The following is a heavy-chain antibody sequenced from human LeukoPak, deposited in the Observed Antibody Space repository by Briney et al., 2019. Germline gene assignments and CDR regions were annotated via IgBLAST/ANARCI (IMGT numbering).Heavy chain of an antibody. CDR2: IIPIFRTA. Sequence: ASVKVSCKASGGTFSSYAISWVRQAPGQGLEWMGGIIPIFRTANYAQKFQGRVTITADESTSTAYMELSSLRSEDTAVYYCARAPHRGYDFWSGYYPSFDYRGQGTLVTVSS. CDR3: ARAPHRGYDFWSGYYPSFDY. V-gene: IGHV1-69*13. D-gene: IGHD3-3*01. J-gene: IGHJ4*02. CDR1: GGTFSSYA.